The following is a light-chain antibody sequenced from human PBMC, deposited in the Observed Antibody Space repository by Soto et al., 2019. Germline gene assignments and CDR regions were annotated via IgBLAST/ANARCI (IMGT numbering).Light chain of an antibody. CDR3: HQYNNWPKT. CDR2: GAS. J-gene: IGKJ1*01. Sequence: EIVMTQSPATLSLSPGERATLSCRASQSVSSNLAWYQQKPGQAPRLLIYGASTRATGLPARLSGSGSGTEFTLTISSLQSEDFAVYYCHQYNNWPKTFGQGTKV. V-gene: IGKV3-15*01. CDR1: QSVSSN.